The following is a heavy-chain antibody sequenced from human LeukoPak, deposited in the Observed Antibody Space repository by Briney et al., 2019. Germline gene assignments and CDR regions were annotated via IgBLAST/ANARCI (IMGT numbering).Heavy chain of an antibody. CDR1: GFTFDDYA. CDR3: ARTAYDSSGYYTIDY. J-gene: IGHJ4*02. CDR2: ITTSGSSK. D-gene: IGHD3-22*01. V-gene: IGHV3-48*03. Sequence: GGSLRLSCAASGFTFDDYAMHWVRQSPGKGLEWVSYITTSGSSKYYADSMKGRFTISRDNAKNSLYLQMNSLRADDTAVYYCARTAYDSSGYYTIDYWGQGTLVTVSS.